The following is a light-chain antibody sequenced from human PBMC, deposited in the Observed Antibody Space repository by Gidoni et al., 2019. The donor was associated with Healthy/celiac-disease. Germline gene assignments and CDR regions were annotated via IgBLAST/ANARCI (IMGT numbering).Light chain of an antibody. CDR1: PRCLSRSNNKDY. CDR2: WAY. J-gene: IGKJ1*01. CDR3: QQYYITPLS. Sequence: IVLTWSPDPLAVSLGARATINCKSSPRCLSRSNNKDYLACYKQKPGQLPKLLIYWAYTRESVVPDRFSGSGSVTDFTLTISSLQAEDLAVYYCQQYYITPLSFGQGTRVEIK. V-gene: IGKV4-1*01.